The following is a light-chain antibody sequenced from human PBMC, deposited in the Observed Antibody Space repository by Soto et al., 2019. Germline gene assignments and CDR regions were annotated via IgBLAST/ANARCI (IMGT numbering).Light chain of an antibody. CDR2: EVS. CDR1: TSDVGSYNR. J-gene: IGLJ3*02. Sequence: QSALTQPASVSGSPGQSITISCTGATSDVGSYNRVSWNQQHPGKAPKLIISEVSKRPSGVSDRFSGSKSGNTASLTISGLQAEDEADYYCCSYASGGAWVFGGGTKVTVL. V-gene: IGLV2-23*02. CDR3: CSYASGGAWV.